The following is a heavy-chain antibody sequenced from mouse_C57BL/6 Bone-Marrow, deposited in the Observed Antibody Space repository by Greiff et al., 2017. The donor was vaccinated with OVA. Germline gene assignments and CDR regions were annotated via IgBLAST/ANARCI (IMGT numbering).Heavy chain of an antibody. D-gene: IGHD2-2*01. CDR1: GYTFTSYW. CDR3: ARGLRRFAY. Sequence: QVQLQQPGAELVKPGASVKMSCKASGYTFTSYWITWVKQRPGQGLEWIGDIYPGSGSTNYNEKFKSKATLTVDKPSSTAYMQLSSLTSEDSAVYYCARGLRRFAYWGQGTLVTVSA. J-gene: IGHJ3*01. V-gene: IGHV1-55*01. CDR2: IYPGSGST.